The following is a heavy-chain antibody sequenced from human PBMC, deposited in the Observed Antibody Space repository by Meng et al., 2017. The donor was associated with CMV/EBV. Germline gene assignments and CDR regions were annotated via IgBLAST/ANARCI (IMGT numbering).Heavy chain of an antibody. Sequence: QVQVPQSGPGLGKPAQTLSRTCAISGDSVSSNSAAWNWIRQSPSRGLEWLGRTYYRSKWYNDYAVSVKSRITINPDTSKNQFSLQLNSVTPEDTAVYYCARDKGMVELGSWFDPWGQGTLVTVSS. J-gene: IGHJ5*02. V-gene: IGHV6-1*01. CDR3: ARDKGMVELGSWFDP. D-gene: IGHD2-15*01. CDR2: TYYRSKWYN. CDR1: GDSVSSNSAA.